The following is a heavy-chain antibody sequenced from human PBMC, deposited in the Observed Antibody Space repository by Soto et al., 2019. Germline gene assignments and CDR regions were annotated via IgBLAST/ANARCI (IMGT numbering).Heavy chain of an antibody. CDR2: IDWDDDK. J-gene: IGHJ6*02. V-gene: IGHV2-70*01. CDR1: GFSLSTSGMC. CDR3: ARIVTSSYYYYGMDV. D-gene: IGHD6-6*01. Sequence: SGPTLVNPTQTLTLTCTFSGFSLSTSGMCASWIRQPPGKALEWLALIDWDDDKYYSTSLKTRLTISKDTSKNQVVLTMTNMDPVDTATYYCARIVTSSYYYYGMDVWGQGTTVTAP.